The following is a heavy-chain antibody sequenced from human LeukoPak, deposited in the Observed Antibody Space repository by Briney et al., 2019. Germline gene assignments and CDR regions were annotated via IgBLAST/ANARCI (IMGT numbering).Heavy chain of an antibody. V-gene: IGHV3-21*01. CDR3: VRGSVYYDSSAYYNVLDY. CDR2: ITSSSDYI. D-gene: IGHD3-22*01. J-gene: IGHJ4*02. CDR1: GFTFSSHS. Sequence: PGGSLRLSCAASGFTFSSHSMNWVRQAPGKGLEWVSVITSSSDYIYYADSLKGRFTVSRDNAKNSLYLQLNSLRAEDTAVYYCVRGSVYYDSSAYYNVLDYWGQGTLVTVSS.